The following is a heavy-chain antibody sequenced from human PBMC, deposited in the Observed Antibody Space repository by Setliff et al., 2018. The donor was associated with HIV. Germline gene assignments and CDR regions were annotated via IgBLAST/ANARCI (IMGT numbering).Heavy chain of an antibody. V-gene: IGHV3-7*03. D-gene: IGHD7-27*01. CDR1: GFTFSSYW. Sequence: GGSLRLSCEASGFTFSSYWMSWVRQAPGKGLEWVANINQDASKKYYVDSVKGRFTISRDNAKNSLYLQMNSLRAEDTAVYYCARDLNWGFDYWGQGTLVTVSS. CDR3: ARDLNWGFDY. J-gene: IGHJ4*02. CDR2: INQDASKK.